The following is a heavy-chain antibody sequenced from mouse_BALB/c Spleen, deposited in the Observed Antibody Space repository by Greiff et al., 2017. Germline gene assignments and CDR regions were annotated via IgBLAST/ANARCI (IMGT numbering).Heavy chain of an antibody. J-gene: IGHJ4*01. CDR2: INPYNGDT. D-gene: IGHD2-14*01. Sequence: EVQVVESGPELVKPGASVKISCKASGYSFTGYFMNWVMQSHGKSLEWIGRINPYNGDTFYNQKFKGKATLTVDKSSSTAHMELRSLASEDSAVYYCARVGVRRRAMDYWGQGTSVTVSS. CDR3: ARVGVRRRAMDY. CDR1: GYSFTGYF. V-gene: IGHV1-20*02.